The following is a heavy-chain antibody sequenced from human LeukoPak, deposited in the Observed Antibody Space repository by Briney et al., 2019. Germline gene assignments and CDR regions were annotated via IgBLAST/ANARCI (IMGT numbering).Heavy chain of an antibody. CDR3: AKDRAEYSSSFWLDY. J-gene: IGHJ4*02. CDR1: GFTFSSYA. CDR2: ISGSGGST. V-gene: IGHV3-23*01. Sequence: HGGSLRLSCAASGFTFSSYAMSWVRQAPGKGLEWVSAISGSGGSTYYADSVKGRFTISRDNSKNTLYLQMNSLRAEDTAVYYCAKDRAEYSSSFWLDYWGQGTLVTVSS. D-gene: IGHD6-6*01.